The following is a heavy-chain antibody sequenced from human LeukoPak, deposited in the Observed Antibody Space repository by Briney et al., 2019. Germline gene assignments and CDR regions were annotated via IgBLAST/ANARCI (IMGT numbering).Heavy chain of an antibody. CDR3: ARPDIVVVPAAIDAYYYYYYYVDV. CDR1: GGTFSSYT. CDR2: IIPILGIA. D-gene: IGHD2-2*01. J-gene: IGHJ6*03. Sequence: GSSVKVSCKASGGTFSSYTISWVRQAPGQGLEWMGRIIPILGIANYAQKFQGRVTITADKSTSTAYMELSSLRSEDTAVYYCARPDIVVVPAAIDAYYYYYYYVDVWGKGTTVTVSS. V-gene: IGHV1-69*02.